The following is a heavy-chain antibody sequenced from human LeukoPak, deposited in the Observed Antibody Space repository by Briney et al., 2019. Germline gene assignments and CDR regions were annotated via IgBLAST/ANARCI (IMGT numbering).Heavy chain of an antibody. D-gene: IGHD3-22*01. CDR3: ARGGDSSGYEGRFDP. CDR1: GGSIGSAGYS. J-gene: IGHJ5*02. V-gene: IGHV4-30-4*07. Sequence: SETLSLTCAVSGGSIGSAGYSWSWIRQPPGKGLECIGYIYYTGSTYYNPSLKSRVTISLDTSKNQFSLKLSSVTAADTAVYYCARGGDSSGYEGRFDPWGQGTLVTVSS. CDR2: IYYTGST.